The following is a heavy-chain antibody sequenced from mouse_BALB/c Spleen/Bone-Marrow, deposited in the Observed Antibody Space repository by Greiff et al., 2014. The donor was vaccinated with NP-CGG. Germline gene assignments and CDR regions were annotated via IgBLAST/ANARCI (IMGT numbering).Heavy chain of an antibody. CDR2: IDPANGNT. J-gene: IGHJ3*01. D-gene: IGHD1-1*01. CDR3: ATYYYGSSWGFAY. V-gene: IGHV14-3*02. Sequence: VQPQQSGAELVKPGASVKLSCTASGFNIKDTYMHWVKQRPEQGLEWIGRIDPANGNTKYDPKFQGKATITADTSSNTAYLQLSSLTSEDTAVYYCATYYYGSSWGFAYWGQGTLVTVSA. CDR1: GFNIKDTY.